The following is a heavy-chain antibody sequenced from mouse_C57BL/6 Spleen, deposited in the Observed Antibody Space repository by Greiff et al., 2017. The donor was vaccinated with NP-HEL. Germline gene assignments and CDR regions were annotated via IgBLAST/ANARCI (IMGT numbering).Heavy chain of an antibody. J-gene: IGHJ1*03. Sequence: VQLVESDAELVKPGASVKISCKVSGYTFTDHTIHWMKQRPEQGLEWIGYIYPRDGSTKYNEKFKGKATLTADKSSSTAYMQLNSLTSEDSAVYFCARKGDGSSFYWYFDVWGTGTTVTVSS. D-gene: IGHD1-1*01. CDR3: ARKGDGSSFYWYFDV. CDR2: IYPRDGST. V-gene: IGHV1-78*01. CDR1: GYTFTDHT.